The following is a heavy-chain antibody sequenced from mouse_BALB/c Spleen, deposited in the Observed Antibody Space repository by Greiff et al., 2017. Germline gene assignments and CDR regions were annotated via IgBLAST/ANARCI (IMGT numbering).Heavy chain of an antibody. J-gene: IGHJ4*01. CDR1: GFTFSSYG. CDR2: INSNGGST. CDR3: ARVLGLLPMAY. Sequence: EVNLVESGGGLVQPGGSLKLSCAASGFTFSSYGMSWVRQTPDKRLELVATINSNGGSTYYPDSVKGRFTISRDNAKNTLYLQMSSLKSEDTAMYCCARVLGLLPMAYWGQGTSVTVSA. V-gene: IGHV5-6-3*01. D-gene: IGHD3-1*01.